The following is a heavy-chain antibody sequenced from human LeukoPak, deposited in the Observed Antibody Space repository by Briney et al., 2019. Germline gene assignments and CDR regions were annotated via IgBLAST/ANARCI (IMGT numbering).Heavy chain of an antibody. J-gene: IGHJ4*02. CDR2: ISGSGGST. V-gene: IGHV3-23*01. D-gene: IGHD1-26*01. Sequence: GGSLRLSCAASGFTFSSYAMSWVRQAPGKGLEWVSAISGSGGSTYYADSVKGRFTTSRDNSKNTLYLQMNSLRAEDTAVYYCAKDRAGPVGPFDYWGQGTLVTVSS. CDR1: GFTFSSYA. CDR3: AKDRAGPVGPFDY.